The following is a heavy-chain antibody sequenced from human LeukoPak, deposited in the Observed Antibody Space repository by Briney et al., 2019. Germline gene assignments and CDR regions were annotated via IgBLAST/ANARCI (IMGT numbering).Heavy chain of an antibody. Sequence: GGSLRLSCAASGFTFSSYAMSWVRQAPGKGLEWVSAISSSGGSTYYADSVKGRFTISRDNSKNTLYLQMNSLRAEDTAVYYCAKDPLYYYGSGSYDWFDPWGQGTLVTVSS. V-gene: IGHV3-23*01. J-gene: IGHJ5*02. CDR3: AKDPLYYYGSGSYDWFDP. D-gene: IGHD3-10*01. CDR2: ISSSGGST. CDR1: GFTFSSYA.